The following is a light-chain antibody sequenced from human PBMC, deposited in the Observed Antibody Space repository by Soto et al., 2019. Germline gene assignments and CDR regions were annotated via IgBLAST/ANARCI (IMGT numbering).Light chain of an antibody. CDR3: QQYYTYWT. Sequence: DIQMTQSPSTLSASVGCIVTITCRCSQSITSSLAWYQQKPGKVPKLLIYKASSLESGVPSRFSGSGSGTEFTLTISSLQPDDFATYYCQQYYTYWTFGQGTKVDIK. CDR2: KAS. V-gene: IGKV1-5*03. CDR1: QSITSS. J-gene: IGKJ1*01.